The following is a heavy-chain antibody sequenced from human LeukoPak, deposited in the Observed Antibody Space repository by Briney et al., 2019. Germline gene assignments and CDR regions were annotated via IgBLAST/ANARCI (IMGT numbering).Heavy chain of an antibody. D-gene: IGHD2-2*02. Sequence: SVKVSCKASGGTFSSYAISWVRQAPGQGLEWMGGIIPIFGTANYAQKFQGRVTITADESTSTAYMELSSLRSEDTAVYYCARASRYCSSTSCYTRYAADYWGQGTLVTVSS. CDR1: GGTFSSYA. V-gene: IGHV1-69*13. CDR3: ARASRYCSSTSCYTRYAADY. J-gene: IGHJ4*02. CDR2: IIPIFGTA.